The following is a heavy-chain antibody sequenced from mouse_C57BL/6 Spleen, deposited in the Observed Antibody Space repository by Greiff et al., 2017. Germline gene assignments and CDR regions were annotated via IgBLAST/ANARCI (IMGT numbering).Heavy chain of an antibody. J-gene: IGHJ4*01. CDR2: ISYDGSN. Sequence: VQLKESGPGLVKPSQSLSLTCSVTGYSITSGYYWNWIRQFPGNKLEWMGYISYDGSNNYNPSLKNRISITRDTSKNQFFLKLNSVTTEDTATYYCAREEATGGAMHYWGQGTSVTVSS. V-gene: IGHV3-6*01. CDR1: GYSITSGYY. D-gene: IGHD3-2*02. CDR3: AREEATGGAMHY.